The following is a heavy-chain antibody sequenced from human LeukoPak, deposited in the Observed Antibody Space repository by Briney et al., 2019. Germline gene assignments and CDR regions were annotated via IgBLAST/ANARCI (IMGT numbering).Heavy chain of an antibody. D-gene: IGHD6-13*01. CDR3: ARDLFAAAGTFDY. Sequence: GGSLRLSCAASGFSVSSNYMSWVRQAPGKGLEWVSVIYSGGSRHNADPVKGRFTISRDNSKNTLYLQMNSLRAEDTAVYYCARDLFAAAGTFDYWGQGTLVTVSS. CDR2: IYSGGSR. V-gene: IGHV3-53*01. CDR1: GFSVSSNY. J-gene: IGHJ4*02.